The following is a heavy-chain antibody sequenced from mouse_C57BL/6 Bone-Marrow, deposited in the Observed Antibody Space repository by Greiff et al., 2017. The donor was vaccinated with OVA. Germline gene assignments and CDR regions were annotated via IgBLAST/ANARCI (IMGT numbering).Heavy chain of an antibody. CDR1: GYTFTDYY. V-gene: IGHV1-26*01. CDR3: ASPDYYAMDY. Sequence: QLHQSGPELVKPGASVKISCKASGYTFTDYYMNWVKQSHGKSLEWIGDINPNNGGTSYNQKFKGKATLTVDKSSSTAYMELRSLTSEDSAVYYCASPDYYAMDYWGQGTSVTVSS. CDR2: INPNNGGT. J-gene: IGHJ4*01.